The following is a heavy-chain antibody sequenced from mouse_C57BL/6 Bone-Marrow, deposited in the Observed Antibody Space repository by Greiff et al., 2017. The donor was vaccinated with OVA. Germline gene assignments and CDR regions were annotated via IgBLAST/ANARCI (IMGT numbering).Heavy chain of an antibody. CDR1: GFTFSSYG. V-gene: IGHV5-6*01. CDR3: ARHNYGSSYGAMDY. D-gene: IGHD1-1*01. Sequence: EVQRVESGGDLVKPGGSLKLSCAASGFTFSSYGMSWVRQTPDKRLEWVATISSGGSYTYYPDSVKGRFTISRDNAKNTLYLQMSSLKSEDTAMYYCARHNYGSSYGAMDYWGQGTSVTVSS. CDR2: ISSGGSYT. J-gene: IGHJ4*01.